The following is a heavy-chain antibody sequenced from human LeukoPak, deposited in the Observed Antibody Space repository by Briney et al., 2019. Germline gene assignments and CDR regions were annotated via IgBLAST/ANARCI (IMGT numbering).Heavy chain of an antibody. CDR2: INHSGST. CDR1: GGSFSGYY. V-gene: IGHV4-34*01. J-gene: IGHJ4*02. D-gene: IGHD3-9*01. Sequence: SETLSLTCAVYGGSFSGYYWSWIRQPPGKGLEWIAEINHSGSTNYNPYRKSRVTISVDTSKNQFFLKLRSVTATDTAVYYCARASATPRRYFDWHARYYFDYWGQGTLVTVSS. CDR3: ARASATPRRYFDWHARYYFDY.